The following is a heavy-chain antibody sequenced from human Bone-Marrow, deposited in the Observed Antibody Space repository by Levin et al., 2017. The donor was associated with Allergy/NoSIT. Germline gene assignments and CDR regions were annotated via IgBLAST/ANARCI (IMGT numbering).Heavy chain of an antibody. CDR1: GFTFDDYG. J-gene: IGHJ4*02. CDR3: ARVGSVAGTGSYFDY. Sequence: GGSLRLSCAASGFTFDDYGMSWVRQAPGKGLEWVSGINWNGGSTGYADSVKGRFTISRDNAKNSLYLQMNSLRAEDTALYYCARVGSVAGTGSYFDYWGQGTLVTVSS. V-gene: IGHV3-20*04. D-gene: IGHD6-19*01. CDR2: INWNGGST.